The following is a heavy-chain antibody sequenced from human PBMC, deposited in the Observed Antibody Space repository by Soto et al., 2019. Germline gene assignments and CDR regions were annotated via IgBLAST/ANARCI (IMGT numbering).Heavy chain of an antibody. CDR3: ATLPTVTTSRYNWFDP. J-gene: IGHJ5*02. CDR2: FDPEDGET. V-gene: IGHV1-24*01. Sequence: VASVKVSCKVSGYTLTELSMHWVRQAPGKGLEWMGGFDPEDGETIYAQKFQGRVTMTEDTSTDTAYMELSSLRSEDTAVYYCATLPTVTTSRYNWFDPWGQGTLVTVSS. CDR1: GYTLTELS. D-gene: IGHD4-17*01.